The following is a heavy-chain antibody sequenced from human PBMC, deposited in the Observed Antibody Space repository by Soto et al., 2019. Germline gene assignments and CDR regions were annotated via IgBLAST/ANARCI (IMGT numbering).Heavy chain of an antibody. J-gene: IGHJ5*01. D-gene: IGHD2-21*01. CDR3: GRVVEGATRHTDFDS. CDR2: LHSTGAT. CDR1: GGSINNYW. V-gene: IGHV4-4*07. Sequence: SETLSLTCTVSGGSINNYWWSWIRQAADKRLEWIGRLHSTGATNYNPSFKSRVTISVDTATNQVSLRMSSVTAADTAVYFCGRVVEGATRHTDFDSWGQGTLVTVSS.